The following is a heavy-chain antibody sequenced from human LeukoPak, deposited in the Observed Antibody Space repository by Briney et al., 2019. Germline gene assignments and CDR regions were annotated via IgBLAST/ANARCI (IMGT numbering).Heavy chain of an antibody. CDR3: AKGAGIAAAPSERYYYYGMDV. D-gene: IGHD6-13*01. CDR1: GFTFSSYA. Sequence: GGSLRLSCAASGFTFSSYAMSWVRQAPGKGLEWVSAISGSGGSTYYADSVKGRFTISKDNSKNTLYLQMNSLRAEDTAVYYCAKGAGIAAAPSERYYYYGMDVWGQGTTVTVSS. CDR2: ISGSGGST. J-gene: IGHJ6*02. V-gene: IGHV3-23*01.